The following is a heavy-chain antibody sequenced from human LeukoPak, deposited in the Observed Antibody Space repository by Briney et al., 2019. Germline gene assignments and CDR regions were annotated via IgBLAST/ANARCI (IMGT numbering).Heavy chain of an antibody. J-gene: IGHJ4*02. CDR2: INYSGST. CDR1: GGSISSSSYY. Sequence: SETLSLTCTVSGGSISSSSYYWGWIRQPPGKGLEWIGSINYSGSTYYNPSLNSRVTISVDTSKNQFSLKLSSVPAADTAVYYCARQAGTLLDYFDYWGQGTLVTVSS. D-gene: IGHD6-19*01. CDR3: ARQAGTLLDYFDY. V-gene: IGHV4-39*01.